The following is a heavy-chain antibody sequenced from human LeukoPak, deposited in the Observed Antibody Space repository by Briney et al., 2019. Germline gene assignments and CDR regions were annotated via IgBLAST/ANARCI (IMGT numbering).Heavy chain of an antibody. Sequence: PSETLSLTCAVYGGSFSGYYWSWIRQPPGKGLEWIGEINHSGSTDYNPSLKSRVTISVDTSKHQFSLKLSSVTAADTAVYYCARVDRDCFDSMDVWGQGTTGTVSS. V-gene: IGHV4-34*01. J-gene: IGHJ6*02. D-gene: IGHD3-9*01. CDR3: ARVDRDCFDSMDV. CDR2: INHSGST. CDR1: GGSFSGYY.